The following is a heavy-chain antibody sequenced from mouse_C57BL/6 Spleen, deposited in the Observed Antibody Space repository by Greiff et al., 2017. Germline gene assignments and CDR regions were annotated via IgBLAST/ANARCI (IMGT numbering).Heavy chain of an antibody. Sequence: VKLLEPGAELVRPGTSVKVSCKASGYAFTNYLIEWVKQRPGQGLEWIGVINPGSGGTNYNEKFKGKATLTADKSSSTAYMQLSSLTSEDSAVYFCAKNYGSSPYWYFDVWGKGTTVTVAS. CDR3: AKNYGSSPYWYFDV. D-gene: IGHD1-1*01. CDR1: GYAFTNYL. CDR2: INPGSGGT. V-gene: IGHV1-54*01. J-gene: IGHJ1*03.